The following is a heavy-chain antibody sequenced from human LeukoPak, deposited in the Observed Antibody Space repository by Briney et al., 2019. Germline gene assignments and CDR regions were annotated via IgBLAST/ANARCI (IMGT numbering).Heavy chain of an antibody. CDR1: GFTFSTFW. Sequence: GGSLRLSCVASGFTFSTFWMHWVRQVPGKGLLWVSRVSGDGSSTKYADSLKGRFTISRDNSKNTLYLQMNSLRTEDTAVYYCAKAEGYDILTGLDYWGQGTLVTVSS. J-gene: IGHJ4*02. V-gene: IGHV3-74*03. D-gene: IGHD3-9*01. CDR2: VSGDGSST. CDR3: AKAEGYDILTGLDY.